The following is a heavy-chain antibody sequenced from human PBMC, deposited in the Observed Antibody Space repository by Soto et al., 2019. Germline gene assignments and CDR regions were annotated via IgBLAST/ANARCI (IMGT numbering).Heavy chain of an antibody. CDR2: IFYSGTT. CDR3: ARHYPIANSWHYFDY. D-gene: IGHD6-13*01. V-gene: IGHV4-59*01. Sequence: PSETLSLTCTVSGDSIRSYYWGWIRQPPGKGLEWIGYIFYSGTTNYNPSLESRATMSVDTSKNQFSLRVSSVTAADTAVYYCARHYPIANSWHYFDYWGPGSLVTVS. CDR1: GDSIRSYY. J-gene: IGHJ4*02.